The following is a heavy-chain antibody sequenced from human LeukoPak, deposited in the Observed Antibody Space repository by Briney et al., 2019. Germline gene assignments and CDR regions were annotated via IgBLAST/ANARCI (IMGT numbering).Heavy chain of an antibody. CDR3: ARLGPYSSSPHYFDS. Sequence: PGGSLRLSCAASGFTFSSYWMSRVRQAPGKGLEWVANIKQDGSEKYYVDSVKGRFTISRDNAKKSLYLQMNSLRAEDTAVYYCARLGPYSSSPHYFDSWGQGTLVTVSS. CDR2: IKQDGSEK. V-gene: IGHV3-7*03. J-gene: IGHJ4*02. CDR1: GFTFSSYW. D-gene: IGHD6-13*01.